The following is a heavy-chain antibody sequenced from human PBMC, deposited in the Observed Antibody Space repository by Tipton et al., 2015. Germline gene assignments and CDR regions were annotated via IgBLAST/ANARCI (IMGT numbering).Heavy chain of an antibody. Sequence: LRLSCTVSGGYITSGGYYWSWIRQHPGKGLEWIGYISYIGGTYYNSSLKSRITMSVDTSKNHFSLKLSSVTAADTAVYYCARGAGNSSTWDFDYWGQGSLVTVSS. J-gene: IGHJ4*02. D-gene: IGHD6-13*01. V-gene: IGHV4-31*03. CDR3: ARGAGNSSTWDFDY. CDR1: GGYITSGGYY. CDR2: ISYIGGT.